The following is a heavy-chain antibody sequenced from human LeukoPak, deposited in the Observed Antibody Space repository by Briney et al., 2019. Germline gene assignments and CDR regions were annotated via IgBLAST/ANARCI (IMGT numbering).Heavy chain of an antibody. V-gene: IGHV5-51*01. D-gene: IGHD3-9*01. CDR2: IYPGDSDT. CDR1: GYSFTSYW. CDR3: ARTYYDILTGYYSLGY. Sequence: HGESLKISCKGSGYSFTSYWIGWVRQMPGKGLEWMEIIYPGDSDTRYSPSFQGQCTISADKSISTAYLQWSSLKATDTAMYYCARTYYDILTGYYSLGYWGQGTLVTVSS. J-gene: IGHJ4*02.